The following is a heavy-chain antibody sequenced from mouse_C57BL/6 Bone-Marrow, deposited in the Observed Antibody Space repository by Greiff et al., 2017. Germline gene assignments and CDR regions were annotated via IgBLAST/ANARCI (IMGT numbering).Heavy chain of an antibody. Sequence: VQLQQPGAELVKPGSSVKLSCKASGYTFTSYWMHWVKQRPIQGLEWIGNIDPSDSETNYNQKFKDKATLTVDKSSSTAYMQLSSLTSEDSAVYYCAREGGSNFGCRGHGTTLT. D-gene: IGHD1-1*01. CDR1: GYTFTSYW. V-gene: IGHV1-52*01. CDR3: AREGGSNFGC. CDR2: IDPSDSET. J-gene: IGHJ2*01.